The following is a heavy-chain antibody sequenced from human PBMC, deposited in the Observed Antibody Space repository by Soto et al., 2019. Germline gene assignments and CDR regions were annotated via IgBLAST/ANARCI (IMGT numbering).Heavy chain of an antibody. J-gene: IGHJ5*02. D-gene: IGHD1-7*01. CDR2: IIPIFGTA. CDR3: ARRHNWNYANWFDP. CDR1: GGTFSSYA. Sequence: SVKVFCKASGGTFSSYAISWVRQALGQGLGWMGGIIPIFGTANYAQKFQGRVTITADESTSTAYMELSSLRSEDTAVYYCARRHNWNYANWFDPWGQGTLVTVSS. V-gene: IGHV1-69*13.